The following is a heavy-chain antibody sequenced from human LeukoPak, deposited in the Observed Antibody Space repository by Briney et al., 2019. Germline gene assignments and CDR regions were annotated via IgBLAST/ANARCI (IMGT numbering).Heavy chain of an antibody. CDR1: GFAFSSYW. D-gene: IGHD2-2*01. J-gene: IGHJ4*02. V-gene: IGHV3-7*01. Sequence: QSGGSLRLSCAASGFAFSSYWMSWVRQAPGKGLEWVANIKQDGSEKYYVDSVKGRFTISRDNAKNSLYLQMNSLRAEDTAVYYCARDWVPLPAATSRGVDYWGQGTLVTVSS. CDR2: IKQDGSEK. CDR3: ARDWVPLPAATSRGVDY.